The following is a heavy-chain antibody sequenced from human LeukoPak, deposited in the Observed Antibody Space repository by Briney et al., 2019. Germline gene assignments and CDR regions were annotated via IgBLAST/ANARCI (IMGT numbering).Heavy chain of an antibody. D-gene: IGHD2-21*02. V-gene: IGHV4-31*03. CDR1: GGSISSGGYY. Sequence: SQTLSLTCTVSGGSISSGGYYWSWIRQHPGKGLEWIGYIYYSGSTYYNPSLKSRVTISVDTSKNQFSLKLSSVTAADTAVYYCARGDVDSEIGSYFDYWGQGTLVTVSS. CDR3: ARGDVDSEIGSYFDY. J-gene: IGHJ4*02. CDR2: IYYSGST.